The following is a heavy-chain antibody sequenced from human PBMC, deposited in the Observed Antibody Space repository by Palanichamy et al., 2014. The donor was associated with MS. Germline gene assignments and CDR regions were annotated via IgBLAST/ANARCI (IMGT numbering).Heavy chain of an antibody. CDR1: GFSLNSTGGG. CDR3: AHRSPAGDLDF. D-gene: IGHD4-17*01. CDR2: IYWDADK. V-gene: IGHV2-5*02. Sequence: QVTLKESGPTLVKPTQTLTLTCTFSGFSLNSTGGGLAWIRQPPGKALEWLGIIYWDADKYYNPSLRNRLTTTADTSNTQVVLTMTKMDPIDTATYYCAHRSPAGDLDFWGQGTLVTVSS. J-gene: IGHJ4*02.